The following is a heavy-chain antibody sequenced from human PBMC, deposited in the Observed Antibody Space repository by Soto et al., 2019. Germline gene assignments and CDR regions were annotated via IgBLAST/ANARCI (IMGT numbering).Heavy chain of an antibody. J-gene: IGHJ4*02. V-gene: IGHV3-30-3*01. Sequence: PGGSLRLSCAASGFTFSSYAMHWVRQAPGKGLEWVAVISYDGSNKYYADSVKGRFTISRDNSKNTLYLQMNSLRAEDTAVYYCARDGDDILTGYSYWGQGTLVTVSS. CDR1: GFTFSSYA. CDR3: ARDGDDILTGYSY. D-gene: IGHD3-9*01. CDR2: ISYDGSNK.